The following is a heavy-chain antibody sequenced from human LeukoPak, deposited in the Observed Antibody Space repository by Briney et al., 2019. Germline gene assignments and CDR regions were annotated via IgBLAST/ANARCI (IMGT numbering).Heavy chain of an antibody. D-gene: IGHD3-10*01. J-gene: IGHJ3*02. CDR3: ASITMVRGVPRADAFDI. CDR2: INPNSGGT. CDR1: GYTFTGYY. V-gene: IGHV1-2*02. Sequence: EASVKVSCKASGYTFTGYYMHWVRQAPGQGLEWMGWINPNSGGTNYAQKFQGRVTMTRDTSISTAYMELSRLRSDDTAVYYCASITMVRGVPRADAFDIWGQGTMVTVSS.